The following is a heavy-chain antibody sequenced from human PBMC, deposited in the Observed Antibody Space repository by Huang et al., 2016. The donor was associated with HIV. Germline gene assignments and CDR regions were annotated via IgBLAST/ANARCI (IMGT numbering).Heavy chain of an antibody. CDR1: GFSFSSCN. CDR2: IRETGSVI. J-gene: IGHJ4*02. V-gene: IGHV3-48*01. CDR3: ARGYSSSWLYN. Sequence: EEQLVESGGGLVQPGGSLRLSCAASGFSFSSCNMNWVRQAPGKGREGLSYIRETGSVITYADSVKGRFTVSRDNAKNSLYLQMDSLRAEDTAVYYCARGYSSSWLYNWGQGTLVTVSS. D-gene: IGHD6-13*01.